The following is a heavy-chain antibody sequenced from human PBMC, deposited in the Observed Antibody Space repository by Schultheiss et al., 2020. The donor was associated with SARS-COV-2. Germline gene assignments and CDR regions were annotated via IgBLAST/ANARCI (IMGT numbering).Heavy chain of an antibody. V-gene: IGHV4-34*01. D-gene: IGHD3-16*01. CDR3: ASQEDGGDDAFDI. CDR1: GGSFSGSY. Sequence: SETLSLTCAVYGGSFSGSYWSWIRQPPGKGLEWIGEINRSGSTNYNPSLKSRVTISVDTSMNRFSLKLSSVTAADTAVYYCASQEDGGDDAFDIWGQGTMVTVSS. CDR2: INRSGST. J-gene: IGHJ3*02.